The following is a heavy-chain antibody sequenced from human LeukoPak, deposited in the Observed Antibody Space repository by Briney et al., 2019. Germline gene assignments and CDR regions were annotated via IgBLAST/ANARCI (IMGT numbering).Heavy chain of an antibody. D-gene: IGHD6-13*01. V-gene: IGHV3-23*01. CDR1: GFTFSSYA. CDR2: TSESGDNT. CDR3: ARTAANDY. J-gene: IGHJ4*02. Sequence: PGGSLRLSCAASGFTFSSYAVTWVRQAPGKGLEWVSVTSESGDNTYYGDSMKGRFTVSRDNSKNTLYLQMNSLRAEDTAIYYCARTAANDYWGQGTLVTVSS.